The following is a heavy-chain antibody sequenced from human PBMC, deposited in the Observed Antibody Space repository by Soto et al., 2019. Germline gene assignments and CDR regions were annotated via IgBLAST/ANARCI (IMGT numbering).Heavy chain of an antibody. J-gene: IGHJ4*02. V-gene: IGHV3-15*01. CDR1: GFTFSNAW. CDR2: IKSKTDGGTT. D-gene: IGHD3-22*01. CDR3: TTDLAGSSGYYVFDY. Sequence: GGSLRLSCAASGFTFSNAWMSWVRQSPGEGLEWVGRIKSKTDGGTTDYAAPVKGRFTISRDDSKNTLYLQVNSLKTEDTAVYYCTTDLAGSSGYYVFDYWGQGTLVTVSS.